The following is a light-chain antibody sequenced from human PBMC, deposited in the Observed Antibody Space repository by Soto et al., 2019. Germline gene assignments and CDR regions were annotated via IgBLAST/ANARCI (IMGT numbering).Light chain of an antibody. V-gene: IGLV4-69*01. Sequence: QAVLTQSPSASASLGASVKLTCTLSSGHSSYAIAWHQQQPEKGPRYLMKLNSDGSHSKGDTIPDRFSGSSSGAERYLTISSLQSEDEADYYCQTWGSGIPWVFGGGTKVTVL. CDR2: LNSDGSH. CDR3: QTWGSGIPWV. J-gene: IGLJ3*02. CDR1: SGHSSYA.